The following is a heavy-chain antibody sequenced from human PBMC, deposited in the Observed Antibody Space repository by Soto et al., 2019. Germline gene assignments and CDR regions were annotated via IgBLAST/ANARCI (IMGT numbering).Heavy chain of an antibody. V-gene: IGHV4-34*01. CDR2: INHSGTT. CDR1: DGPCIVYY. CDR3: ARGRSYYGAGSLNWFDP. D-gene: IGHD3-10*01. J-gene: IGHJ5*02. Sequence: SEPLSDTCCVDDGPCIVYYCRWISKPPGEGLEWIGEINHSGTTNYNPSLKSRVTTSIDTSKNQFSLKLSSVTAADTAVYYCARGRSYYGAGSLNWFDPWGQGTLVTVSS.